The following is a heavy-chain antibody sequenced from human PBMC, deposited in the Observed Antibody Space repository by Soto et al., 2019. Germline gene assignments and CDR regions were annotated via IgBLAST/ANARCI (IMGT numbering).Heavy chain of an antibody. CDR2: IYYSGST. Sequence: PWEALSLTCTVSGGSISIYYWSWIRQPPGKGLEWIGYIYYSGSTNYNPSLKSRVTISVDTSKKQFSLKLNSVTAADTAVYYCARVRYGMDVWGQGTTVTVSS. CDR3: ARVRYGMDV. J-gene: IGHJ6*02. V-gene: IGHV4-59*01. CDR1: GGSISIYY.